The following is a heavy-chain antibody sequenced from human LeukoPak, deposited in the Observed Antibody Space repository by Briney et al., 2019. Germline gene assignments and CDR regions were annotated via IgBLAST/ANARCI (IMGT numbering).Heavy chain of an antibody. D-gene: IGHD3-9*01. CDR3: ATPFYDILTGPLAGMDV. CDR1: GYTLTELS. Sequence: SVKVSCKVSGYTLTELSMHWVRQAPGKGLEWMGGFDPEDGETIYAQKFQGRVTMTEDTSTDTVYMELSSLRSEDTAVYYCATPFYDILTGPLAGMDVWGQGTTVTVSS. J-gene: IGHJ6*02. CDR2: FDPEDGET. V-gene: IGHV1-24*01.